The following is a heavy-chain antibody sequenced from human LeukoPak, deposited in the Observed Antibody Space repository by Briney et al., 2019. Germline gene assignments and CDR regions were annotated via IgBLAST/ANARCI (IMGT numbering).Heavy chain of an antibody. CDR3: ARDFYYYDSSGPFDY. D-gene: IGHD3-22*01. Sequence: GGSLRLSCAASGFAFSSYAMHWVRQAPGKGLEWVAVISYDGSNIYYADSVKGRFTISRDNSKNTLYLQMNSLRAEDTAVYYCARDFYYYDSSGPFDYWGQGTLVTVSS. V-gene: IGHV3-30-3*01. CDR1: GFAFSSYA. CDR2: ISYDGSNI. J-gene: IGHJ4*02.